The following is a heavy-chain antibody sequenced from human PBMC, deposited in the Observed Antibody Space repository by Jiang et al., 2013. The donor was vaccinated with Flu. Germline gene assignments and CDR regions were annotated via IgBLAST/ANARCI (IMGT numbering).Heavy chain of an antibody. CDR3: AHQLGHFDRRFDY. V-gene: IGHV2-5*02. J-gene: IGHJ4*02. CDR1: GFSLRTNGES. D-gene: IGHD6-6*01. Sequence: KPTQTLTLTCTFSGFSLRTNGESVGWIRQPPGKALEWLALIYWDDNKQYSPSLESRLTITKDTSKNQVVLSMTNMDPVDTGTYYCAHQLGHFDRRFDYWGQGTLVTVS. CDR2: IYWDDNK.